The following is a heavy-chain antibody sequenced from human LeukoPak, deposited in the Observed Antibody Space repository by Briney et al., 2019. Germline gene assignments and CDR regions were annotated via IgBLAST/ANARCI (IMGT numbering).Heavy chain of an antibody. CDR1: GVSISTSTYY. D-gene: IGHD3-3*01. J-gene: IGHJ4*02. Sequence: ASETLSLTCTVSGVSISTSTYYWGWIRQPPGKGLEWIGNIYYSGTTYYNPSLKSRVSISLDTSKNQFSLKLTSVTAADTAVYYCARAIFGARIDYWGQGTLVTVSS. CDR2: IYYSGTT. V-gene: IGHV4-39*07. CDR3: ARAIFGARIDY.